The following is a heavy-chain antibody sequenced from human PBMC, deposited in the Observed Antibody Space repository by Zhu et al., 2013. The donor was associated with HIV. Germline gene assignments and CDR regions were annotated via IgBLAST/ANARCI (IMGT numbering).Heavy chain of an antibody. V-gene: IGHV1-2*02. J-gene: IGHJ5*02. D-gene: IGHD1-26*01. CDR1: GNILTGYY. CDR2: INANNGVT. CDR3: ARGPGRGDWFDP. Sequence: QVQLVQSEAEVKKPGSSVKVSCRASGNILTGYYIHWLRQAPGQGLEWMGWINANNGVTHYAQRFQGRVTVTADTSVSTAYMELSSLRSDDTGVYYCARGPGRGDWFDPWGQGNPGHRSPQ.